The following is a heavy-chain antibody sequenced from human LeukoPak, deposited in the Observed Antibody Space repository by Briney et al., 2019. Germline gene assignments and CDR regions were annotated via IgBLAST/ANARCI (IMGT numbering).Heavy chain of an antibody. V-gene: IGHV1-46*01. CDR3: ARDSEDTTMGPGY. Sequence: ASVKVSCKTSGYTFTSYYMHWVRQAPGQGLEWMGIINPSGGSTSYAQKFQGRVTMTRDMSTSTVYMELSSLRSEDTAVYYCARDSEDTTMGPGYWGQGTLVTVSS. D-gene: IGHD5-18*01. J-gene: IGHJ4*02. CDR1: GYTFTSYY. CDR2: INPSGGST.